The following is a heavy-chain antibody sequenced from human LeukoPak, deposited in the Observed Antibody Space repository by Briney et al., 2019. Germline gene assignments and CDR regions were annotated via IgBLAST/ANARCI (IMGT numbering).Heavy chain of an antibody. V-gene: IGHV3-23*01. CDR3: AKCSGGSCYGYYYYGMDV. Sequence: GGSLRLSCAASGSTFSSYAMSWVRQAPGEGLEWVSAMSGSGGSTYYADSVKGRFTIFRDNSKNTLYLQMNSLRAEDTAVYYCAKCSGGSCYGYYYYGMDVWGQGTTVTVSS. D-gene: IGHD2-15*01. J-gene: IGHJ6*02. CDR2: MSGSGGST. CDR1: GSTFSSYA.